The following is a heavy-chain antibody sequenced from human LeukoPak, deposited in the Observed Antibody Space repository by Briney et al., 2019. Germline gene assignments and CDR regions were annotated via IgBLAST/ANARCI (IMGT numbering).Heavy chain of an antibody. V-gene: IGHV3-11*04. J-gene: IGHJ6*03. D-gene: IGHD3-3*01. Sequence: GGSLRLSCAASGFTFSDYYMSWIRQAPGKGLEWVSYISSSGSTIYYADSVKGRFTISRDNAKNSVYLQMNSLRAEDTAVYYCARDGAQLRFLEWLQPHYYYYYMDVWGKGTTVTVSS. CDR1: GFTFSDYY. CDR2: ISSSGSTI. CDR3: ARDGAQLRFLEWLQPHYYYYYMDV.